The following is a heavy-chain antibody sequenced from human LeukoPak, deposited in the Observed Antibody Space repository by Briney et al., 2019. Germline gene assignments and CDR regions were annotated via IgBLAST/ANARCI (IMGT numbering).Heavy chain of an antibody. J-gene: IGHJ4*02. CDR2: IYPGDSDT. Sequence: GESLKISCKGSGYSFSSYWIGWVRQMPGKGLVWMGIIYPGDSDTRYSPSFQGQVTISGDKSTSTAYLQWSSLKASDSAMYYCARTGYTSRWAIDYWGQGTLVTVSS. D-gene: IGHD6-13*01. V-gene: IGHV5-51*01. CDR1: GYSFSSYW. CDR3: ARTGYTSRWAIDY.